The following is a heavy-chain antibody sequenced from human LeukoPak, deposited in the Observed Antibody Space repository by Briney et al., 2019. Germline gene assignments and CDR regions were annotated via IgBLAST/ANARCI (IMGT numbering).Heavy chain of an antibody. D-gene: IGHD3-3*01. CDR2: VYYSGTT. J-gene: IGHJ4*02. Sequence: SETLSLTCSVSGGSISGSGYFWDWIRQPPGKGLEWIGSVYYSGTTSYNPSLKSRVTISVDTSKNQFSLRLTSVPAAGTGVYYCARRRTWSGYDYWGQGTLVTVSS. CDR3: ARRRTWSGYDY. V-gene: IGHV4-39*01. CDR1: GGSISGSGYF.